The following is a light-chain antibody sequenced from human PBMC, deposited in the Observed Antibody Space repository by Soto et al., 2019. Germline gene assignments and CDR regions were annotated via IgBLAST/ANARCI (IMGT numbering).Light chain of an antibody. Sequence: VLTQPRSVSGSPGQSVTISCTGTSSDVGGYNYVSWYQHHPGKAPKLMIYDVTKRPSGVRDRFSASKSGNTASLTISGLQAEDEADYYCCSYAGSYTYVFGTGTKVTV. CDR2: DVT. CDR3: CSYAGSYTYV. J-gene: IGLJ1*01. V-gene: IGLV2-11*01. CDR1: SSDVGGYNY.